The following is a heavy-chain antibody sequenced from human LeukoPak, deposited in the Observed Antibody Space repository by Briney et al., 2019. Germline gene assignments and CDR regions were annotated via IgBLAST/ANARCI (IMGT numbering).Heavy chain of an antibody. J-gene: IGHJ4*02. D-gene: IGHD6-6*01. Sequence: ASVKVSCKASGYTFTGYYMHWVRQAPGQGLEWMGWINPNSGGTNYAQKFQGRVTMTRDTSISTAYMELSRLRSDDTAVYYRARRGSSSSEFDYWGQGTLVTVSS. CDR3: ARRGSSSSEFDY. CDR1: GYTFTGYY. V-gene: IGHV1-2*02. CDR2: INPNSGGT.